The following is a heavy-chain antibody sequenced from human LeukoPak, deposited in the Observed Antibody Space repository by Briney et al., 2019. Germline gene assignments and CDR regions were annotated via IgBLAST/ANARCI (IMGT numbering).Heavy chain of an antibody. CDR3: ARGSPTYCSSTSCYQPYYYYYMDV. V-gene: IGHV1-2*02. D-gene: IGHD2-2*01. CDR2: INPNSGGT. J-gene: IGHJ6*03. CDR1: GYTFAGYY. Sequence: ASVKVSCKASGYTFAGYYMHWVRQAPGQGLERMGWINPNSGGTNYAQKFQGRVTMTRNTSISTAYMELSSLRSEDTAVYYCARGSPTYCSSTSCYQPYYYYYMDVWGKGTTVTVSS.